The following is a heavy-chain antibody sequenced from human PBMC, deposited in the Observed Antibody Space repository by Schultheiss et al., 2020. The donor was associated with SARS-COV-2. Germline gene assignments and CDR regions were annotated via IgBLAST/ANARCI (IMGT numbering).Heavy chain of an antibody. CDR1: GFTFSSYW. D-gene: IGHD3-9*01. J-gene: IGHJ6*03. Sequence: GGSLRLSCAASGFTFSSYWMHWVRQAPGKGLVWVSRINSDGSSTSYAVSVKGRFTISRDNAKNTLYLQMNSLRAEDTAVYYCARDRRYYDILTVPQTYYYYIDVWGKGTTVTVSS. V-gene: IGHV3-74*01. CDR3: ARDRRYYDILTVPQTYYYYIDV. CDR2: INSDGSST.